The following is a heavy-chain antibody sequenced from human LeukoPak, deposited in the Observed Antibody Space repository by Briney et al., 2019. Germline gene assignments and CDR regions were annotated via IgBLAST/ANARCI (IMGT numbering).Heavy chain of an antibody. CDR3: ATGIAAAGNYFDY. CDR2: IYYSGST. V-gene: IGHV4-39*01. D-gene: IGHD6-13*01. Sequence: SETLSLTCTVSGGSISSSSYYWGWIRQPPGKGLEWIGSIYYSGSTYYNPSLKSRVTISVDTSKNQFSLKLSSVTAADTAVYHCATGIAAAGNYFDYWGQGTLVTVSS. J-gene: IGHJ4*02. CDR1: GGSISSSSYY.